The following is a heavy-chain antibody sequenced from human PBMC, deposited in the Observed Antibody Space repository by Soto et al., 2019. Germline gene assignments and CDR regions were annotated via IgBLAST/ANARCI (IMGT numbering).Heavy chain of an antibody. V-gene: IGHV3-23*01. CDR3: AKARQAQSHYYYGMDV. Sequence: PGGPLRLSCAASGFTFSNNAMNWVRQAPEKGLEWVSGISGTGYGTYYADSVKGRFTISRDSSNNTLYLQMNSLRGEDTAIYYCAKARQAQSHYYYGMDVWGQGTPVTVSS. D-gene: IGHD6-19*01. CDR2: ISGTGYGT. J-gene: IGHJ6*02. CDR1: GFTFSNNA.